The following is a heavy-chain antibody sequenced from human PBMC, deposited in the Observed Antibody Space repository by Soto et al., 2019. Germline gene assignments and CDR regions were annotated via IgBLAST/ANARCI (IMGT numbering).Heavy chain of an antibody. J-gene: IGHJ6*02. Sequence: SETLSLTCTVSGGSISSSSYYWGWIRQPPGKGLEWIGSIYYSGSTYYNPSLKSRVTISVDTSKNQFSLKLSSVTAADTAVYYCARRVTMVRGVQYSYGMDVWGQGTTVTVSS. CDR1: GGSISSSSYY. V-gene: IGHV4-39*01. D-gene: IGHD3-10*01. CDR3: ARRVTMVRGVQYSYGMDV. CDR2: IYYSGST.